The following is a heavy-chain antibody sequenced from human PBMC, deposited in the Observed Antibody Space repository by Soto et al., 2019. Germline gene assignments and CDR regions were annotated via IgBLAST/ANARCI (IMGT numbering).Heavy chain of an antibody. CDR3: AHPRGYGVFDGVDI. J-gene: IGHJ3*02. D-gene: IGHD4-17*01. CDR1: GFIFSTYA. Sequence: GGSLRLSCVASGFIFSTYAMNWVRQAPGKGLEWVSAISSSSGGGSTFYAESVRGRFTISRDNSINTLYLQMSSLRTEDTAVYYCAHPRGYGVFDGVDIWGQGTMVTVSS. CDR2: ISSSSGGGST. V-gene: IGHV3-23*01.